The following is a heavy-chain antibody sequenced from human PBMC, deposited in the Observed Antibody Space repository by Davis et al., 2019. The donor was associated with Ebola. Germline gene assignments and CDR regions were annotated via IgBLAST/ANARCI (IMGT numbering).Heavy chain of an antibody. D-gene: IGHD2-15*01. CDR3: ATTTLGYCSGGSCYSGYYYGMDV. CDR2: IYAGDSDT. J-gene: IGHJ6*02. CDR1: GYRFTSYW. V-gene: IGHV5-51*01. Sequence: GESLKLSCKASGYRFTSYWIGWVRQMPGRGLEWMGIIYAGDSDTRYSPSFQGQVTISADKSINTAYLQWNSLKASDTAMYYCATTTLGYCSGGSCYSGYYYGMDVWGQGTTVTVSS.